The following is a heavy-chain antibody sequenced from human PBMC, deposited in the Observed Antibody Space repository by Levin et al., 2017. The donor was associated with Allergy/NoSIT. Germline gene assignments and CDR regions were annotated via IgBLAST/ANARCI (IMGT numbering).Heavy chain of an antibody. CDR3: ARAGATVTTPGSWYYHGMDV. V-gene: IGHV3-21*01. Sequence: LSLTCAASGFPFSDYNMNWVRQSPGKGLEWVSSIHSSSSYIYYADSVRGRFTISRDNAKNSVYLQMNSLRAEDTAVYYCARAGATVTTPGSWYYHGMDVWGQGTTVTVSS. CDR1: GFPFSDYN. J-gene: IGHJ6*02. D-gene: IGHD4-17*01. CDR2: IHSSSSYI.